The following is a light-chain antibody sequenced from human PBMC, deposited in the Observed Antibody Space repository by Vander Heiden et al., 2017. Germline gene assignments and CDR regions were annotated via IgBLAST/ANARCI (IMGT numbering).Light chain of an antibody. J-gene: IGKJ2*01. CDR3: QHYGSSPYT. CDR1: QSVSSSY. CDR2: GAS. V-gene: IGKV3-20*01. Sequence: EIVFTHSPGTLSLSPGERATLSCRASQSVSSSYLAWYQQKPGQAPRLLIFGASSRATGIPDRFSGSGSGTDFTLTISRLEPEDFALYYCQHYGSSPYTFGQGTKLEIK.